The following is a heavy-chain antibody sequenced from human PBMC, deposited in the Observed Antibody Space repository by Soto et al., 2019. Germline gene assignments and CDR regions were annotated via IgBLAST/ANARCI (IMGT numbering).Heavy chain of an antibody. J-gene: IGHJ4*02. CDR2: ISYDGSNK. D-gene: IGHD3-22*01. CDR3: AKDWYSSGYRGDY. Sequence: QVQLVESGGGVVQPGRSLRLSCAASGFTFSSYGMHWVRQAPGKGLEWVAVISYDGSNKYYADSVKGRFTISRDNSKNTLYLQMNSLRAEVTAVYYCAKDWYSSGYRGDYWGQGTLVTVSS. CDR1: GFTFSSYG. V-gene: IGHV3-30*18.